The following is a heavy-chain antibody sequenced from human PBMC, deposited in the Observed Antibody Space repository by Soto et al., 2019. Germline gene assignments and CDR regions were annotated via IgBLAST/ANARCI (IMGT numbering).Heavy chain of an antibody. CDR1: GFTFSDEN. CDR3: ARDSDCHSTSCFFPPHV. J-gene: IGHJ6*02. D-gene: IGHD2-2*01. V-gene: IGHV3-21*06. Sequence: QLVESGGGLVKPGGSLRLSCSASGFTFSDENMSWVRQVPGKGLEWVSGISGGGSYIFYADSVQGRISLSRDNPKNSLFLEMNSLRVEDTAVYYCARDSDCHSTSCFFPPHVWGQGTTVTVSS. CDR2: ISGGGSYI.